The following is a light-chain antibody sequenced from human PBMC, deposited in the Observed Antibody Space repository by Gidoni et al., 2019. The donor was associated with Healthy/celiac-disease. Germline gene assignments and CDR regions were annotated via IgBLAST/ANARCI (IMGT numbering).Light chain of an antibody. CDR1: SSDAGGYNY. CDR3: SSYTSSSSWV. V-gene: IGLV2-14*01. CDR2: EVS. Sequence: QSALTQPASVSGSPGQSITISCTGTSSDAGGYNYVSWYQQHPGKAPKLMIYEVSNRPSGVSTRFSGSKSGNTASLTISGLQAEDEADYYCSSYTSSSSWVFGGGTTLTVL. J-gene: IGLJ3*02.